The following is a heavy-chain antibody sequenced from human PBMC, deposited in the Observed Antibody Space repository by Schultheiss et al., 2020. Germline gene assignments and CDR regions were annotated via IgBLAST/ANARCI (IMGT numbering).Heavy chain of an antibody. D-gene: IGHD3-3*01. J-gene: IGHJ4*02. CDR3: ARDPVDDFWSGYFDY. Sequence: GGSMRLSCAASGFTFSDYYMSWVRQPPGKGLEWVASIKHDGSGSYYVDSVKGRFTISRDDAKNSLFLQMNSLRAEDTAVYYCARDPVDDFWSGYFDYWVPGALGTVAS. CDR2: IKHDGSGS. V-gene: IGHV3-7*01. CDR1: GFTFSDYY.